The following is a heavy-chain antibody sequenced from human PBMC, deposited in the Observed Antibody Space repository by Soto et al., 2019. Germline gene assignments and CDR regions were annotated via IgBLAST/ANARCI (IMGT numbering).Heavy chain of an antibody. J-gene: IGHJ6*02. CDR1: GGSISDINW. CDR3: VRQGFGALDGRVDV. Sequence: PSETLSLTCAVSGGSISDINWRYWIRQPPGKGLEWIGEIYHSGTTHYNPSLMSRLTISLDKSKNQFSLKLSSVTAADTAVYYCVRQGFGALDGRVDVWGQGTTVTVSS. V-gene: IGHV4-4*02. CDR2: IYHSGTT. D-gene: IGHD3-16*01.